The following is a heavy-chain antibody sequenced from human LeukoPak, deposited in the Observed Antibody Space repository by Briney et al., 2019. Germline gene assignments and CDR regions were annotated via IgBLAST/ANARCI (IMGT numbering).Heavy chain of an antibody. CDR3: ARGQGIMTTVTPGYFDY. V-gene: IGHV4-34*01. J-gene: IGHJ4*02. D-gene: IGHD4-17*01. Sequence: SETLSLTRAVYGGSFSGYYWSWIRQPPGKGLEWIGEINHSGSTNYNPSLKSRVTISVDTSKNRFSLKLSSVTAADTAVYYCARGQGIMTTVTPGYFDYWGQGTLVTVSS. CDR1: GGSFSGYY. CDR2: INHSGST.